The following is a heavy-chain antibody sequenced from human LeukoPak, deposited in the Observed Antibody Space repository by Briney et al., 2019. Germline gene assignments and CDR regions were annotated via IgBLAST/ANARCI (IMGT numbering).Heavy chain of an antibody. J-gene: IGHJ4*02. CDR1: GFTFNNYA. D-gene: IGHD3-22*01. Sequence: GRSLRLSCAASGFTFNNYAMNWVRQAPGKGLEWVSGISGSGGSTHYADSVKGRFTISRDNSKNTLYLRMNRLRAEDTAVYFCAKDPLSYYDSSGYRYFDYWGQGTLVTVSS. CDR3: AKDPLSYYDSSGYRYFDY. CDR2: ISGSGGST. V-gene: IGHV3-23*01.